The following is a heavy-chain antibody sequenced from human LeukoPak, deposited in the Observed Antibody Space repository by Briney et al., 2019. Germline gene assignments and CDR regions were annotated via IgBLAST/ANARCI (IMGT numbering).Heavy chain of an antibody. Sequence: PGTSLRLSCAASGINFSIYSMNWVRQAPGKGLEWVSSISSSSSYLYYADPMKGRFTISRDNAKNSLYLQMSSLRAEDTALYYCARSPTNYYDYVSKNWYFDLWGRGTLVTVSS. CDR2: ISSSSSYL. J-gene: IGHJ2*01. D-gene: IGHD2-2*01. CDR3: ARSPTNYYDYVSKNWYFDL. CDR1: GINFSIYS. V-gene: IGHV3-21*01.